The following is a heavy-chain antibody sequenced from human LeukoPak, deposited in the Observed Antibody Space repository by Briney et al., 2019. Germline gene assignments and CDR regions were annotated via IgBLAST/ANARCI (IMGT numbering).Heavy chain of an antibody. CDR2: INTDGSST. CDR3: ASFGPGYSSSWYYFDY. V-gene: IGHV3-74*01. D-gene: IGHD6-13*01. Sequence: GGSLRLSCAASGFTFSSYWMHWVRQAPGKGLVWVSRINTDGSSTSYADSVKGRFTISRDNAKNSLYLQMNSLRAEDTAVYYCASFGPGYSSSWYYFDYWGQGTLVTVSS. J-gene: IGHJ4*02. CDR1: GFTFSSYW.